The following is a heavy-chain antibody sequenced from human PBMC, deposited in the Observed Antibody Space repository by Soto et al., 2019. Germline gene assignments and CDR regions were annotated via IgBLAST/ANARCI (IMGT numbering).Heavy chain of an antibody. J-gene: IGHJ4*02. CDR2: ISSSSSTI. D-gene: IGHD3-22*01. CDR3: ARETYYYDSSGYLFDY. Sequence: EVQLVESGGGLVQPGGSLRLSCAASGFTFSSYSMNWVRQAPGKGLEWVSYISSSSSTIYYADSVKGRFTISRDNAKNSLYLQMNSQRDEDTAVYYCARETYYYDSSGYLFDYWGQGTLVTVSS. V-gene: IGHV3-48*02. CDR1: GFTFSSYS.